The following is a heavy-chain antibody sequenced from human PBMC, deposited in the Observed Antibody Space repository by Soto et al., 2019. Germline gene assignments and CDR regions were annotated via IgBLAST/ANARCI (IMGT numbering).Heavy chain of an antibody. Sequence: PGRSLRLSCAASVFTFSHYYISWIRQSPAKGVEWISYSSSSGSFIYYADSVKCRFTISWDNGKNSVHLQMNSLRAEDKAVYYCARAPPVLVPFYGMDVCGQRITVTVYS. D-gene: IGHD2-2*01. CDR3: ARAPPVLVPFYGMDV. V-gene: IGHV3-11*01. CDR1: VFTFSHYY. J-gene: IGHJ6*02. CDR2: SSSSGSFI.